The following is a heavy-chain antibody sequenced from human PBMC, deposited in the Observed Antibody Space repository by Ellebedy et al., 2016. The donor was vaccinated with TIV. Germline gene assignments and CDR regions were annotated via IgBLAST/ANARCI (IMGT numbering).Heavy chain of an antibody. CDR2: IDYSGDT. D-gene: IGHD6-6*01. CDR3: ARDRRFREVIAARRGDYYYYGMDV. CDR1: GGSISSYY. J-gene: IGHJ6*02. V-gene: IGHV4-59*01. Sequence: MPSETLSLTCTVSGGSISSYYWSWIRQPPGKGLEWIGYIDYSGDTNYNPSLTSRVSISVDTSKNQFALKLNSVTTADTAVYYCARDRRFREVIAARRGDYYYYGMDVWGQGTTVTVSS.